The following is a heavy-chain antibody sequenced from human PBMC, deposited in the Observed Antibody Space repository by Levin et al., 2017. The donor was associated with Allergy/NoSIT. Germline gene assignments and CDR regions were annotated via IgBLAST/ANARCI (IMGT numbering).Heavy chain of an antibody. V-gene: IGHV3-74*01. CDR2: INSDGSSI. Sequence: SCAASGFTFNKSWMHWVRQAPGKGLVWVSRINSDGSSIVYADSVKGRFTISRDNAKNTLYLQMNSLRAEDTAVYYCARDSPSAFDIWGQGTMVTVSS. J-gene: IGHJ3*02. CDR1: GFTFNKSW. CDR3: ARDSPSAFDI. D-gene: IGHD2-2*01.